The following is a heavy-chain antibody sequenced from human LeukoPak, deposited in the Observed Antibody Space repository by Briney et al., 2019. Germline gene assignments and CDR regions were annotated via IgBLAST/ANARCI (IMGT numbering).Heavy chain of an antibody. V-gene: IGHV4-59*08. J-gene: IGHJ4*02. CDR1: GASIHSYY. CDR2: IHYSGTT. Sequence: SETVSLTCTVSGASIHSYYWGWIRQPPGKGLEWIGYIHYSGTTEYNPSLKSRVTISVDTSNNKFSLKLSSVTAADTAVYYCARQAGFYDTSSYPYYFDSWGQGILVTVSS. D-gene: IGHD3-22*01. CDR3: ARQAGFYDTSSYPYYFDS.